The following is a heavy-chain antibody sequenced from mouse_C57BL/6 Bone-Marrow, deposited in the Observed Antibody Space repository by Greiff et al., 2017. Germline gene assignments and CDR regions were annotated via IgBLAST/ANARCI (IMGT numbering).Heavy chain of an antibody. CDR3: ANLRNYFDY. V-gene: IGHV1-4*01. Sequence: VKLQESGAELARPGASVKMSCKASGYTFTSYTMHWVKQRPGQGLEWIGYINPSSGYTKYNQKFKDKATLTADKSSSTAYMQLSSLTSEDSAVYYCANLRNYFDYWGQGTTLTVSS. CDR1: GYTFTSYT. CDR2: INPSSGYT. J-gene: IGHJ2*01. D-gene: IGHD3-2*02.